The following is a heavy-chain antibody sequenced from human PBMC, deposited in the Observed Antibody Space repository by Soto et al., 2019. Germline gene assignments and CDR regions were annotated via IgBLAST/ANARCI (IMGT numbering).Heavy chain of an antibody. CDR3: ARDQITICGDRSMDV. J-gene: IGHJ6*02. D-gene: IGHD3-3*01. CDR1: GGSSSIYY. Sequence: SETLSLTCTVSGGSSSIYYWRWIRHPPGKGLEWIGYIYYSGSTNYNPSLKSRVTISVDTTKNQFSLKLSSVTAADTAVYYCARDQITICGDRSMDVWGQGTTVTVSS. CDR2: IYYSGST. V-gene: IGHV4-59*01.